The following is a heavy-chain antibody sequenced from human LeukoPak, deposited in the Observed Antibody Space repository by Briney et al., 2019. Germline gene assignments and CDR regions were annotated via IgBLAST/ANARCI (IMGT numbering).Heavy chain of an antibody. CDR2: INPNSGGT. Sequence: ASVKVSCKASGYTFTGYYMHWVRQAPGQGLEWMGWINPNSGGTNYAQKFQGRVTMTRDTSISTAYMELSRLRSDDTAVYYCARGIGYMAAAGKQPDYWGQGTMVTVSS. CDR1: GYTFTGYY. J-gene: IGHJ4*02. V-gene: IGHV1-2*02. CDR3: ARGIGYMAAAGKQPDY. D-gene: IGHD6-13*01.